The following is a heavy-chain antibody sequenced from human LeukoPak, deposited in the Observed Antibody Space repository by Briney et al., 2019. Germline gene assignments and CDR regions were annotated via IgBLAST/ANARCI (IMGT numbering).Heavy chain of an antibody. V-gene: IGHV1-8*01. CDR1: GYTFTSYD. J-gene: IGHJ5*02. CDR3: ARAGSRYSSSWFDP. Sequence: GASVKVSCKSSGYTFTSYDINWVRQATGQGLEWMGWMNPNSGNTGYAQKFQGRVTMSRNTSISTAYMEMSSLRSEDTAVYYCARAGSRYSSSWFDPWGQGTLVTVSS. CDR2: MNPNSGNT. D-gene: IGHD6-13*01.